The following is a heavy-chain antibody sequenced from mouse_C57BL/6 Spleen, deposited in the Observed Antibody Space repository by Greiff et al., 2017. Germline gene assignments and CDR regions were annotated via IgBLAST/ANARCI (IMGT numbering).Heavy chain of an antibody. D-gene: IGHD2-4*01. CDR1: GYTFTSYW. CDR2: IDPNSGGT. V-gene: IGHV1-72*01. J-gene: IGHJ3*01. Sequence: QVQLQQPGAELVKPGASVKLSCKASGYTFTSYWMHWVKQRPGRGLEWIGRIDPNSGGTKYNEKFKSKDTLTVDKPSSTAYMQLSSLTSEDSAVYYCAREGGFYYDYDAWFAYWGQGTLVTVSA. CDR3: AREGGFYYDYDAWFAY.